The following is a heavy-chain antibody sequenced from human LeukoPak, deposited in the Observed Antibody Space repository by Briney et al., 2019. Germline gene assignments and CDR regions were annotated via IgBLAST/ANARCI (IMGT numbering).Heavy chain of an antibody. CDR1: GFTFSGSA. D-gene: IGHD3-3*01. J-gene: IGHJ3*02. Sequence: PGGSLRLSCAASGFTFSGSAMHWVRQASGKGLEWVGRIRSKANSYATAYAASVKGRFTISRDDSKNTAYLQMNSLKTEDTAVYYCTRLAYYDFWSGSPDAFDIWGQGTMLTVSS. CDR2: IRSKANSYAT. V-gene: IGHV3-73*01. CDR3: TRLAYYDFWSGSPDAFDI.